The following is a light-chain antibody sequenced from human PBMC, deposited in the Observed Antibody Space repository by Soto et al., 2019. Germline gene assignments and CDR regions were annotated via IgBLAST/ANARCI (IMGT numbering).Light chain of an antibody. V-gene: IGLV2-11*01. CDR3: SSYTTSTTLIV. Sequence: QSVLTQPRSVSGSPGQSVTISCTGTSSDVGVYKYVSWYQQHPVKSPKLMIYDVSKRPSGVPDRFSGSKSGNTASLTISGLQAEAEADYYCSSYTTSTTLIVFGGGTQLTVL. CDR2: DVS. CDR1: SSDVGVYKY. J-gene: IGLJ2*01.